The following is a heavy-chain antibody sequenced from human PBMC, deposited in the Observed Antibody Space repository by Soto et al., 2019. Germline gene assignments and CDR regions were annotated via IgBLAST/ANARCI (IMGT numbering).Heavy chain of an antibody. V-gene: IGHV4-59*01. D-gene: IGHD5-18*01. CDR1: GDSMNKYY. CDR2: ILYTGST. J-gene: IGHJ2*01. Sequence: QVQLQESGPGLVKPSETLSLTCSVSGDSMNKYYWSWIRQSPEKGLEWIGYILYTGSTNYNPSLRNRVSISMDTSKNQFSLQLTSVTAADTAVYYCARGDTAMPKSYWYFQLWGRGTQVVVSS. CDR3: ARGDTAMPKSYWYFQL.